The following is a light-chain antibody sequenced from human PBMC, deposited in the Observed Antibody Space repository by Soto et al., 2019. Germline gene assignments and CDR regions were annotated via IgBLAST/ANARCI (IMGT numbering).Light chain of an antibody. Sequence: QSVLTQPPSVSGAPGQRVTISCTGSSSNIGAGYDVHWYQQLPGTAPKLLIYGNSNRPSRVPDRFSGSKSGTSASLAITGLQAEDEADYYCQSYDSSLSGVVCGGGTKLTVL. J-gene: IGLJ2*01. CDR3: QSYDSSLSGVV. CDR1: SSNIGAGYD. CDR2: GNS. V-gene: IGLV1-40*01.